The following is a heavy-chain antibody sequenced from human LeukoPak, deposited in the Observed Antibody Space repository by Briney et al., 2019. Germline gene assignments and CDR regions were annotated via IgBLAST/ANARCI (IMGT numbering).Heavy chain of an antibody. CDR3: ARDHTHGDYGDY. Sequence: TGGSLRLSCAASGFTFSSYSMNWVRQAPGKGLEWVSSISSSSSYIYYADSVKGRFTISRDNAKNSLYLQMNSLRAEDTAVYYCARDHTHGDYGDYRGQGTLVTVS. D-gene: IGHD4-17*01. V-gene: IGHV3-21*01. CDR1: GFTFSSYS. CDR2: ISSSSSYI. J-gene: IGHJ4*02.